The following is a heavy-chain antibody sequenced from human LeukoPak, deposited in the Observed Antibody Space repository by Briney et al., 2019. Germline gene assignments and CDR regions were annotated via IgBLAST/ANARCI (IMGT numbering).Heavy chain of an antibody. Sequence: PSETLSLTCTVSGGSISSSSYYWGWIRQPPGKGLEWIGSIYYSGSTYYNPSLKSRVTISVDTSKNQFSLKLGSVTAADTAVYYCARHGKPITMIVVVRNWFDPWGQGTLVTVSS. D-gene: IGHD3-22*01. CDR3: ARHGKPITMIVVVRNWFDP. CDR1: GGSISSSSYY. V-gene: IGHV4-39*01. CDR2: IYYSGST. J-gene: IGHJ5*02.